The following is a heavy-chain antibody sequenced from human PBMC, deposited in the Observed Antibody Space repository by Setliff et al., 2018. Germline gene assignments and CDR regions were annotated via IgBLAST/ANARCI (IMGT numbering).Heavy chain of an antibody. D-gene: IGHD3-10*01. CDR3: VREGPVQGDTYGFPYFDY. J-gene: IGHJ4*02. CDR1: GFTVGDYA. Sequence: GGSLRLSCEASGFTVGDYAVHWVRQAPGRGLEWVAAIGWVPTTIGYADSVKGRFTVSRDNAKNSLYLQMSDLRVEDTAIYYCVREGPVQGDTYGFPYFDYWGQGIVVTVSS. CDR2: IGWVPTTI. V-gene: IGHV3-9*01.